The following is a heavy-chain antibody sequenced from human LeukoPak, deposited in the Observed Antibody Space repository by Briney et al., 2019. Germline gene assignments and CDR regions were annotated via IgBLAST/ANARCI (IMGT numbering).Heavy chain of an antibody. CDR1: GFTFSSYA. Sequence: GRSLRLSCAASGFTFSSYAMSWVRQAPGKGLEWVSAISGSGGSTYYADSVKGRFTISRDNSKNTLYLQMNSLRAEDTAVYYCAKVGQYDFWSGYLGVFPYWGQGTLVTVSS. CDR3: AKVGQYDFWSGYLGVFPY. J-gene: IGHJ4*02. V-gene: IGHV3-23*01. D-gene: IGHD3-3*01. CDR2: ISGSGGST.